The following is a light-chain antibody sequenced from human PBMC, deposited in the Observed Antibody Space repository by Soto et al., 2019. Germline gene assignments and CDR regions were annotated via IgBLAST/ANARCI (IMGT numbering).Light chain of an antibody. CDR1: GGDVGNYDL. CDR3: QSYDTGLRGWA. Sequence: QSALTQPASVSGSPGQSITISCAGSGGDVGNYDLLSWYQQIPGKAPKLIIFEVNRRPSGVSDRFSGSKSGNTASLAITGLQDEDEGDYYCQSYDTGLRGWAFGGGTKLTVL. J-gene: IGLJ3*02. CDR2: EVN. V-gene: IGLV2-23*02.